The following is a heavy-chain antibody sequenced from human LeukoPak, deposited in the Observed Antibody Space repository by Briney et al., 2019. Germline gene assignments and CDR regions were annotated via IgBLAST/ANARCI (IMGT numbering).Heavy chain of an antibody. J-gene: IGHJ4*02. Sequence: GGSLRLSCGASGYTFSSYWMHWVRQAPGKGLVWVSRINSDGSSTSYADAVKGRFTISRDNAKNTLYLQMNSLRAEDTAVYYCAKDPHYTVTTSYYFDYWGQGTLVTVSS. V-gene: IGHV3-74*01. CDR2: INSDGSST. D-gene: IGHD4-17*01. CDR3: AKDPHYTVTTSYYFDY. CDR1: GYTFSSYW.